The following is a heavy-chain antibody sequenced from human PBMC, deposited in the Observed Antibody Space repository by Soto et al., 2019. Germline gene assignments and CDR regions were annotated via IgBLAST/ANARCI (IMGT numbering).Heavy chain of an antibody. D-gene: IGHD3-9*01. CDR1: GYTFTNYG. V-gene: IGHV1-18*01. J-gene: IGHJ4*02. CDR3: ARDGLVPALYYFDY. Sequence: QVQLVQSGAEVKKPGASVKVSCKASGYTFTNYGISWVRQAPGQGLEWMGWISAYNGNTNYAQRLQGRVTLTTDTSTSTAYMELRSPRSDDTALYYCARDGLVPALYYFDYWGQGTLVTVSS. CDR2: ISAYNGNT.